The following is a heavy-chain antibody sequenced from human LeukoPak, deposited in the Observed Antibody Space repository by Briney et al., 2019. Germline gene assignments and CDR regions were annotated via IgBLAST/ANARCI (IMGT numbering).Heavy chain of an antibody. D-gene: IGHD2-15*01. CDR1: GYTFTDYY. CDR3: ARLSPLNGDIVVVVAVFDP. V-gene: IGHV1-2*02. CDR2: INPNSGGT. J-gene: IGHJ5*02. Sequence: ASVKVSCKASGYTFTDYYMHWVRQAPGQGLEWMGWINPNSGGTNYAQKFQGRVTMTRDTSISTAYMELSRLRSDDTAVYYCARLSPLNGDIVVVVAVFDPWGQGTPVTVSS.